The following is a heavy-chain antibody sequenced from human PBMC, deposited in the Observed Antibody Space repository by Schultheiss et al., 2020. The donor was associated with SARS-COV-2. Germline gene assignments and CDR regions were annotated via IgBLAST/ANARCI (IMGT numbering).Heavy chain of an antibody. Sequence: ASVKVSCKASGYTFTSYDINWVRQATGQGLEWMGWMNPNSGNTGYAQKFQGRVTITRDTSASTAYMELSSLRSEDTAVYYCARSYDSSGYLDYWGQGTLVTVSS. V-gene: IGHV1-8*01. CDR2: MNPNSGNT. CDR3: ARSYDSSGYLDY. J-gene: IGHJ4*02. CDR1: GYTFTSYD. D-gene: IGHD3-22*01.